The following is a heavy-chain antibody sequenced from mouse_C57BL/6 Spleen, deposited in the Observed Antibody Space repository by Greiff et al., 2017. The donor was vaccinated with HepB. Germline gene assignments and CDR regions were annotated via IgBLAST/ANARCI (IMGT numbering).Heavy chain of an antibody. D-gene: IGHD2-4*01. V-gene: IGHV1-9*01. J-gene: IGHJ4*01. CDR1: GYTFTGYW. Sequence: VQLQESGAELMKPGASVKLSCKATGYTFTGYWIEWVKQRPGHGLEWIGEILPGSGSTNYNEKFKGKATFTADTSSNTAYMQLSSLTTEDSAIYYCARAEIWGLRPYYYAMDYWGQGTSVTVSS. CDR2: ILPGSGST. CDR3: ARAEIWGLRPYYYAMDY.